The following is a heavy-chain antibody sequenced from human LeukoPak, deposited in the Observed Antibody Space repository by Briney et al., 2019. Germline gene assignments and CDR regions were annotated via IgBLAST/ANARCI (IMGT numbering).Heavy chain of an antibody. CDR1: GFTFSSYW. CDR3: ARDRWELLFDH. V-gene: IGHV3-74*01. D-gene: IGHD1-26*01. CDR2: INGDGSST. Sequence: GGSLRLSCAAPGFTFSSYWMHWVRQAPGKGRLWVSRINGDGSSTSYADSVKGRFTISRDNATNTLYLQMNSLRAEKTAVYYRARDRWELLFDHWGQGTLVNVSS. J-gene: IGHJ4*02.